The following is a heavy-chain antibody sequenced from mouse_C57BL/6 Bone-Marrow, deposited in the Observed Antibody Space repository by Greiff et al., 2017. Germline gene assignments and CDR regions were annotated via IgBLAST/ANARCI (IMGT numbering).Heavy chain of an antibody. CDR2: IDPSDSYT. V-gene: IGHV1-59*01. CDR3: AREGYYYDGVYAMDY. J-gene: IGHJ4*01. D-gene: IGHD1-1*01. Sequence: VQLQQPGAELVRPGPSVKLSCKASGYTFTSYWMHWVKQRPGQGLEWIGVIDPSDSYTNYNQKFKGKATLTVDTSANTAYMQLSSLTSEDSAIYYCAREGYYYDGVYAMDYWGQGTSVTVSS. CDR1: GYTFTSYW.